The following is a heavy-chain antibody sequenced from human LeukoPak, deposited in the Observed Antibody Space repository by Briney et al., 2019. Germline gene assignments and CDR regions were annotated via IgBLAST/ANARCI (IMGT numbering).Heavy chain of an antibody. CDR3: ATQYYYDSSPIDY. CDR1: GYTFINYG. V-gene: IGHV1-18*01. J-gene: IGHJ4*02. CDR2: ISPYNGNT. Sequence: GASVKVSCKASGYTFINYGISWVRQAPGQGLEWMAWISPYNGNTNYALKFQGRVTLTTDTSTSTGYMELRSLRSDDTAVYYCATQYYYDSSPIDYWGQGTLVTVSS. D-gene: IGHD3-22*01.